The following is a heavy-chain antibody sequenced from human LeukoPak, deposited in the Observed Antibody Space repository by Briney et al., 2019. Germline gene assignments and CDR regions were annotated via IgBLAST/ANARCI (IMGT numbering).Heavy chain of an antibody. Sequence: GASVKVSCKASGGTFSSYAISWVRQAPGQGLEWMGGIIPIFGTANYAQKFQGRVTITADESTSTAYMELSSLRSEDTAVYYCARDPKATNPQPYFDIWGQGAMVTVCS. D-gene: IGHD5-12*01. J-gene: IGHJ3*02. CDR2: IIPIFGTA. CDR1: GGTFSSYA. V-gene: IGHV1-69*01. CDR3: ARDPKATNPQPYFDI.